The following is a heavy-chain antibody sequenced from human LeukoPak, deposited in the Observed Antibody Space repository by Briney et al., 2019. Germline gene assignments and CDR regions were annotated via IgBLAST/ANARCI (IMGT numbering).Heavy chain of an antibody. D-gene: IGHD1-7*01. J-gene: IGHJ4*02. Sequence: ASVKVSCKASGYTFTGYYMHWVRQAPGQGLEWMGWINPNSGGTNYAQKFQGRVTMIRDTSISTAYMELSRLRSDDTAVYYCARGTFARADINWNYYFDYWGQGTLVTVSS. CDR3: ARGTFARADINWNYYFDY. CDR2: INPNSGGT. CDR1: GYTFTGYY. V-gene: IGHV1-2*02.